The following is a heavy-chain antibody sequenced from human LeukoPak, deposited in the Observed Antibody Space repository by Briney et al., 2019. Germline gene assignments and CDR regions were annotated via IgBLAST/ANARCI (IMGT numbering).Heavy chain of an antibody. CDR1: GYTFTSYG. D-gene: IGHD4-17*01. CDR3: ARVLGARYYYYYGMDV. V-gene: IGHV1-18*01. CDR2: ISAYNGNT. Sequence: ASVKVSCKASGYTFTSYGISWVRQAPGQGLEWMGWISAYNGNTNYSQKLQGRVTMTTDTSTSTAYMELRSLRSDDTAVDYCARVLGARYYYYYGMDVWGQGTTVTVSS. J-gene: IGHJ6*02.